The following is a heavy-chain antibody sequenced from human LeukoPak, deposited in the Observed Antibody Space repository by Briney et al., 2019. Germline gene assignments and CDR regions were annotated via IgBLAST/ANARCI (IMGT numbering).Heavy chain of an antibody. CDR1: GGSFSGYY. D-gene: IGHD6-6*01. CDR2: INHSGST. V-gene: IGHV4-34*01. CDR3: ARGRGGSSVFRN. Sequence: SETLSLTCAVYGGSFSGYYWSWIRQPPGKGLEWIGEINHSGSTNCNPSLKSRVTISVDTSKNQFSLKLSSVTAADTAVYYCARGRGGSSVFRNWGQGTLVTVSS. J-gene: IGHJ4*02.